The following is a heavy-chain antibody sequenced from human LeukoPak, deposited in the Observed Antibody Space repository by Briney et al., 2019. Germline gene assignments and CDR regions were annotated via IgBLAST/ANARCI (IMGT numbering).Heavy chain of an antibody. CDR3: AREGYGDPHFFDY. CDR1: GGSVSSSNYF. Sequence: SESLSLTCTVSGGSVSSSNYFWSWIRQPPGQGLEWIGNIYNIGYTNHNPSLKSRVTISVDTSKNQFSLKLSSVTAADTAVYYCAREGYGDPHFFDYWGQGTLVTVSS. CDR2: IYNIGYT. V-gene: IGHV4-61*01. J-gene: IGHJ4*02. D-gene: IGHD4-17*01.